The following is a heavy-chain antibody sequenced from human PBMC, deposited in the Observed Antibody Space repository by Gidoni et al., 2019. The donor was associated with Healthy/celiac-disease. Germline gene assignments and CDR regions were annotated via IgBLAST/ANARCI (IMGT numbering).Heavy chain of an antibody. CDR3: ARQGGYDSSGYGSD. V-gene: IGHV1-69*01. CDR2: TIPIFGTA. J-gene: IGHJ4*02. CDR1: GGTFSSYA. D-gene: IGHD3-22*01. Sequence: QVQLVQSGAEVKKPGSSVKVPCKASGGTFSSYASSWVRQAPGQGLEWMGGTIPIFGTANYAQKFQGRVTIAADESTSTAYMELSSLGSEDTAVYYCARQGGYDSSGYGSDWGQGTLVTVSS.